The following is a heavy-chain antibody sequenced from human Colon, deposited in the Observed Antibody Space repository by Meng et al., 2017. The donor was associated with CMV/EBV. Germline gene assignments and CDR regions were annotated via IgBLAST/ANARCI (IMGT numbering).Heavy chain of an antibody. D-gene: IGHD3-22*01. V-gene: IGHV4-59*01. CDR1: AVSINTYY. J-gene: IGHJ6*02. Sequence: SETLSLTCTVSAVSINTYYWAWVRQPPGKGLEWVGYIFYTGSTNYNPSLKSRVTISMDTSKNQFSLKLSSVTAADTAVYYCARGYDSSGYSRGRYYGMDVWGQGTTVTVSS. CDR3: ARGYDSSGYSRGRYYGMDV. CDR2: IFYTGST.